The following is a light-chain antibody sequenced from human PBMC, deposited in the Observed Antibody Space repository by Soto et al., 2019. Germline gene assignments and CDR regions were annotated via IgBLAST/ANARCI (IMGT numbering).Light chain of an antibody. V-gene: IGLV1-47*02. CDR3: ASWDDSLSGHYV. CDR1: SSNVGSNY. J-gene: IGLJ1*01. Sequence: QAVLTQPPAASGTPGQRVTISCSGSSSNVGSNYVCWYQHHQGTTPKLLIYSNNKRPSGVPDRFSGSKSCTSASLAIIGLPSEDEADYYCASWDDSLSGHYVFGTGTKVTVL. CDR2: SNN.